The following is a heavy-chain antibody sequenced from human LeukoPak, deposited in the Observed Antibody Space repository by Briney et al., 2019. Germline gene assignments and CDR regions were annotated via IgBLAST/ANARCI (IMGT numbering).Heavy chain of an antibody. V-gene: IGHV3-33*01. CDR1: GFTFSSYG. CDR2: IWYDGDNK. J-gene: IGHJ4*02. D-gene: IGHD2-2*01. Sequence: GRSLRLSCAASGFTFSSYGMHWVRQAPGKGLEWVAVIWYDGDNKYYADSVKGRFTISRDNSKNTLYLQMNSLRAEDTAVYYCARDLHTSGSIALDSWGQGILVIVSS. CDR3: ARDLHTSGSIALDS.